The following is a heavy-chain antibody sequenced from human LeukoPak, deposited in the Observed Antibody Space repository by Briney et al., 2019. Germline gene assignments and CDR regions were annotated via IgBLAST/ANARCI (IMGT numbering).Heavy chain of an antibody. CDR3: ARDRRYYGSDWFDP. D-gene: IGHD3-10*01. Sequence: SVKVSCKASGGTFSSYAISWVRQAPGQGLEWMGGIIPIFGTANYAQKFQGRVTITADESTSTAYMELSSLRSEDTAVYYCARDRRYYGSDWFDPWGQGTLVTVSS. V-gene: IGHV1-69*13. J-gene: IGHJ5*02. CDR1: GGTFSSYA. CDR2: IIPIFGTA.